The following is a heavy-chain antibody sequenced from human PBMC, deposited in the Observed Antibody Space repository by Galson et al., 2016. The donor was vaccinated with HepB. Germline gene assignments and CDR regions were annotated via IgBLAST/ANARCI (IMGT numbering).Heavy chain of an antibody. V-gene: IGHV1-2*04. D-gene: IGHD1-14*01. CDR1: GYTFTGYY. Sequence: SVKVSCKASGYTFTGYYIHWMRQAPGQGLEWMGWINPNSGGTNYARKFQGWVTMTRDTSISTAYMELRRLRSDDTAVYHCARDPEEGYFDLWGRGTLVTVSS. J-gene: IGHJ2*01. CDR2: INPNSGGT. CDR3: ARDPEEGYFDL.